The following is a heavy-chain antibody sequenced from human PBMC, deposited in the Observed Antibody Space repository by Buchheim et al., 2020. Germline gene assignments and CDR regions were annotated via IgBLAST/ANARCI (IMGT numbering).Heavy chain of an antibody. CDR2: IYDSGSI. Sequence: QVQLQESGPGLVKPSQTLSLTCTVSGGSISSGGYYWSWIRQHPGKGLEWIGYIYDSGSIHYNPSLKSRVDISADTSNKEFSLKLSSVTAADTAVYHCARGWPGYCHGTSCYYFDYWGQGTL. CDR1: GGSISSGGYY. D-gene: IGHD2-2*01. V-gene: IGHV4-31*03. J-gene: IGHJ4*02. CDR3: ARGWPGYCHGTSCYYFDY.